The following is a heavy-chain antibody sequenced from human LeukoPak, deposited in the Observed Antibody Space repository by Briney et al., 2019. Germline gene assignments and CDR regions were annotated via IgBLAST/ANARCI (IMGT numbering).Heavy chain of an antibody. D-gene: IGHD3-22*01. Sequence: PGGSLRLSCAASGFTVSGNHMSWVRQSPEKGLEWVAIIESSGDMVYADSVKGRFTISRDNSKNALYLQMNGLRADDTAVYYCGIRDTSDYYVFWGQGTLVTVSS. V-gene: IGHV3-53*01. CDR1: GFTVSGNH. J-gene: IGHJ4*02. CDR2: IESSGDM. CDR3: GIRDTSDYYVF.